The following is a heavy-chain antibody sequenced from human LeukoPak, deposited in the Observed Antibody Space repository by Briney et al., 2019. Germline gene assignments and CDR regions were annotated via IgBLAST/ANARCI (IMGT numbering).Heavy chain of an antibody. Sequence: GGSLRLSCAASGFTFSSYSMNWVRQAPGKGLEWVSAISGSGGSTYYADSVKGRFTISRDNSKNTLYLQMNSLRAEDTAVYYCAKDTAGTPWVYWGQGTLVTVSS. D-gene: IGHD6-13*01. CDR2: ISGSGGST. V-gene: IGHV3-23*01. J-gene: IGHJ4*02. CDR1: GFTFSSYS. CDR3: AKDTAGTPWVY.